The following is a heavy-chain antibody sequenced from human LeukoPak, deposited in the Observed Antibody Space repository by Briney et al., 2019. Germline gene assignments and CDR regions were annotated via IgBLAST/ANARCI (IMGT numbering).Heavy chain of an antibody. Sequence: GGSLRLSCAASGFTFSDYYMNWIRQAPGKGLEWVSYISSSGGTIYYADSVKGRFTISRDNAKNSLYLQMNSLRAEDTAVYYCAREGTTMIVVAYYFDYWGQGTLVTVSS. CDR2: ISSSGGTI. CDR3: AREGTTMIVVAYYFDY. V-gene: IGHV3-11*04. D-gene: IGHD3-22*01. CDR1: GFTFSDYY. J-gene: IGHJ4*02.